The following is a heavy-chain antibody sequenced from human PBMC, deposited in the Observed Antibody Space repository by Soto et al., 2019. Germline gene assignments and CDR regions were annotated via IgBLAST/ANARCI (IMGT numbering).Heavy chain of an antibody. J-gene: IGHJ4*02. CDR3: ARVGGLAAGTFDY. Sequence: SETLFLRCSVSGGSISVFDRSWIRQPPGKGLEWIGYIYYSGSTNYNPSLKSRVTISVDTSKNQFSLNLRSMSPADTAVYYCARVGGLAAGTFDYWGPGTLVTVSS. V-gene: IGHV4-59*01. D-gene: IGHD6-13*01. CDR2: IYYSGST. CDR1: GGSISVFD.